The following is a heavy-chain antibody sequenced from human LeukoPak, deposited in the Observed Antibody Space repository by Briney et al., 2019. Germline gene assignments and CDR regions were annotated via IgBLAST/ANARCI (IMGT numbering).Heavy chain of an antibody. Sequence: SVKVSCKASGGTFSSYAISWVRQAPGQGLEWMGRIIPILGIANYAQKFQGRVTITADKSTSTAYMELSSLRSEDTAVYDCASWSPRFGDTTGTTARGDYWGQGTLVTVSS. D-gene: IGHD1-1*01. CDR3: ASWSPRFGDTTGTTARGDY. J-gene: IGHJ4*02. CDR2: IIPILGIA. CDR1: GGTFSSYA. V-gene: IGHV1-69*04.